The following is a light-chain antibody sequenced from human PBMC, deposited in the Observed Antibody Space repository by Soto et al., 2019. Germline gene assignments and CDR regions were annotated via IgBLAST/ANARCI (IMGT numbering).Light chain of an antibody. V-gene: IGKV1-39*01. CDR1: QSISHY. J-gene: IGKJ4*01. CDR2: ASS. CDR3: QQSHSMPLT. Sequence: DIQMTQSPSSLSASVGDRVTITCRASQSISHYLNWYQQKPGRAPKFLIYASSSLQSGVPSRFSGSGSGTEFTLTISSLQPEDFATYYCQQSHSMPLTFGGGTKVEIK.